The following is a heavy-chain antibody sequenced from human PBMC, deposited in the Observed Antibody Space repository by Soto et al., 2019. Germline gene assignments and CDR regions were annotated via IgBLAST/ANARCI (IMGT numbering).Heavy chain of an antibody. CDR1: GFTFGSYG. CDR3: AKRADDASGSTNPHFDQ. J-gene: IGHJ5*02. D-gene: IGHD3-22*01. V-gene: IGHV3-30*18. Sequence: QVQLVESGGGVVQSGRSLRLSCAASGFTFGSYGMHWVRQAPGKGLEWVAFISYDERNKYYVYSVKGRFTISRDNSKNTFYLQLNSLRPEDTAVYYCAKRADDASGSTNPHFDQWGQGTPVTVSS. CDR2: ISYDERNK.